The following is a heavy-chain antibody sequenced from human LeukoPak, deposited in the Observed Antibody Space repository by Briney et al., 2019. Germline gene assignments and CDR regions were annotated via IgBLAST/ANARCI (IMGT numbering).Heavy chain of an antibody. CDR2: IDATSSLI. J-gene: IGHJ4*02. Sequence: GGSLRLSCAGSGFTFESYTMTWFRQAPGKGLEWVSSIDATSSLINYADSVKGRFTTSRANDNNTLFLQMNSPRAEDTGTYYCARDYSSGWFAKGAYWGQGALVLVSS. D-gene: IGHD6-19*01. CDR1: GFTFESYT. CDR3: ARDYSSGWFAKGAY. V-gene: IGHV3-21*01.